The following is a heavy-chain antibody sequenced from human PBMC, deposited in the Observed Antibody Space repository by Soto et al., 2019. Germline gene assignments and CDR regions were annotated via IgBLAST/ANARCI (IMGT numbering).Heavy chain of an antibody. D-gene: IGHD6-13*01. CDR2: IYPGDSDT. J-gene: IGHJ4*02. CDR1: GYSFTSYW. CDR3: ARHAGNSWKGDYFDY. V-gene: IGHV5-51*01. Sequence: GSLKISCKGSGYSFTSYWIGWVRQMPGKGLEWMGIIYPGDSDTRYSPSFQGQVTISADKSISTAYLQWSSLKASDTAMYYCARHAGNSWKGDYFDYWGQGALVTVSS.